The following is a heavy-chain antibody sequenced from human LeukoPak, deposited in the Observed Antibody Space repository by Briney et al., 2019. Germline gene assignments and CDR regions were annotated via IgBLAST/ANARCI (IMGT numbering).Heavy chain of an antibody. V-gene: IGHV3-48*03. J-gene: IGHJ6*02. CDR3: ARDSREWIQLWLPGRFYYGMGV. D-gene: IGHD5-18*01. Sequence: GGSLRLSCAASGFTFSSYEMNWVRQAPGKGLEWVSYISSSGSTIYYADSVKGRFTISRDNAKNSLYLQMNSLRAEDTAVYYCARDSREWIQLWLPGRFYYGMGVWGQGTTVTVSS. CDR1: GFTFSSYE. CDR2: ISSSGSTI.